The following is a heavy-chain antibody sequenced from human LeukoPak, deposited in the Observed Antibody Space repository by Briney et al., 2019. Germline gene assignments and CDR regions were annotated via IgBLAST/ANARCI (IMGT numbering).Heavy chain of an antibody. V-gene: IGHV3-7*01. Sequence: GGSLRLSCAASGFTFSSYWMSWVRQAPGKGLEWVANIKQDGSEKYYVDSVKGRFTISRDNAKDSLYLQMNSLRAEDTAVYYCARDLYRIVVVPHYFDYWGQGTLVTVSS. CDR1: GFTFSSYW. CDR2: IKQDGSEK. CDR3: ARDLYRIVVVPHYFDY. J-gene: IGHJ4*02. D-gene: IGHD3-22*01.